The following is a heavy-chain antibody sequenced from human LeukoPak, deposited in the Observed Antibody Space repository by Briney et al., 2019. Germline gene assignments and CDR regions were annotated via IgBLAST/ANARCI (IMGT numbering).Heavy chain of an antibody. CDR3: ARDRGGRTGYASGDFDF. CDR1: SFSISNGFY. J-gene: IGHJ4*02. V-gene: IGHV4-38-2*02. CDR2: VFYSGVT. Sequence: SETLSLTCVVSSFSISNGFYWVWIRQPPGKGLEWIGNVFYSGVTYYNPSLMSRVTISVDTSKNQFSLELNSVTAADTAVYYCARDRGGRTGYASGDFDFWGQGVLVTVSS. D-gene: IGHD5-12*01.